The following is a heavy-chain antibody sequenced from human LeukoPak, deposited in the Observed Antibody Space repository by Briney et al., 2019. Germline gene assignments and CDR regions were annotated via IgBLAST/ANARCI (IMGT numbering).Heavy chain of an antibody. CDR3: ATAHSSGATFQH. V-gene: IGHV1-18*01. Sequence: ASVKVSCKASGYTFTSYGISWVRQAPGQGLEWMGWISAYNGNTNYAQKLQGRVTMTTDTSTSTAYMELSSLRSEDTAVYYCATAHSSGATFQHWGQGTLVTVSS. CDR1: GYTFTSYG. D-gene: IGHD3-22*01. J-gene: IGHJ1*01. CDR2: ISAYNGNT.